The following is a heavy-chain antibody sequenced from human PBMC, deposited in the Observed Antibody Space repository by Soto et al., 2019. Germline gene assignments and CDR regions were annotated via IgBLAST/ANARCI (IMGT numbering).Heavy chain of an antibody. D-gene: IGHD3-22*01. CDR1: GFIFSNFP. J-gene: IGHJ4*02. Sequence: QVHLVDSGGGVVQPGRSMRLSCAASGFIFSNFPIHWVRQAPGKGLEWVALVSKDGNEKHYADSVKGRFIISRDNSRNMVYLQLSSLKDEDTAVYYCVTEGAAGYFPNWGQGTLVTVSS. V-gene: IGHV3-30-3*01. CDR2: VSKDGNEK. CDR3: VTEGAAGYFPN.